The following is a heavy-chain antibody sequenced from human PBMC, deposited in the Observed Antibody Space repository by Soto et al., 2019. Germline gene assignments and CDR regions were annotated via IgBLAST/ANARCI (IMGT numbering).Heavy chain of an antibody. V-gene: IGHV3-7*03. CDR2: IKEDGSEI. D-gene: IGHD3-16*01. CDR3: ARDGLPFALDI. Sequence: GSLRLSCAASGFTLSRHWMSWVRQAPGKGLEWVAKIKEDGSEINYVDSVKGRFAISRDNAKNSLYLQMDSLRAEDTAVYYCARDGLPFALDIWGHGTMVTVSS. CDR1: GFTLSRHW. J-gene: IGHJ3*02.